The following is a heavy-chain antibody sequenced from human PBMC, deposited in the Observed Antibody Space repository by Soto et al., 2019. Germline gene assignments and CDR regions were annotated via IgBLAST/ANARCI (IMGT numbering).Heavy chain of an antibody. D-gene: IGHD3-22*01. CDR2: IWYDGSNK. CDR3: ARDSHQYYYDSSGSIMGY. Sequence: PGGSLRLSCASSGFTFSSYGMHWVRKAPGKELEWVAVIWYDGSNKYYADSVKGRFTISRDNSKNTLYLQMNSLRAEDTAVYYCARDSHQYYYDSSGSIMGYWGQGTLVTVSS. V-gene: IGHV3-33*01. CDR1: GFTFSSYG. J-gene: IGHJ4*02.